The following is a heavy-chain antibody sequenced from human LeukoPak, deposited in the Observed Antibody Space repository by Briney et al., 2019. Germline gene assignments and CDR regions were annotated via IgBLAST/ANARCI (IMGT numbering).Heavy chain of an antibody. D-gene: IGHD3-10*01. CDR1: GGSISSGGYY. CDR2: IYHRGSN. Sequence: TPSLTLTVSGGSISSGGYYWGWIRQPPGQGLEWNGYIYHRGSNYYNPSLKRRVTISVATSKDQFSLKPSSVTAADTAVYYGARAITMVRGVSAPFPYYFDYWGQGTLVTVSS. J-gene: IGHJ4*02. V-gene: IGHV4-30-2*01. CDR3: ARAITMVRGVSAPFPYYFDY.